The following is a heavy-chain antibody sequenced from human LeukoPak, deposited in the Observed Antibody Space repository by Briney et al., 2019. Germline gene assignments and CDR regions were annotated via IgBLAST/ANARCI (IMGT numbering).Heavy chain of an antibody. V-gene: IGHV4-39*02. D-gene: IGHD4-23*01. J-gene: IGHJ4*02. CDR2: IYYSGGT. CDR1: GASISSRSNY. Sequence: SETLSLTCTVSGASISSRSNYWGWIRQPPGKGLEWIGSIYYSGGTYYNPSLKSRVTISVDTSKNQFSLKLNSVTAADTAVYYCARDTGTVVDYWGQGTLVTVSS. CDR3: ARDTGTVVDY.